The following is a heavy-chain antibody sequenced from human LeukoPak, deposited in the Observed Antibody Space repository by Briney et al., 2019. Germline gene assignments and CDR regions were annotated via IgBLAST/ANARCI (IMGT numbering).Heavy chain of an antibody. V-gene: IGHV4-38-2*01. Sequence: GSLRLSCEGSGLTFSDHWMHWVRQAPGKGLEWIGSIFQSGVTYYNPSLKSRVTISVDTSKNQFSLKLSSLTAADTAVYYCARVAVGVTKSFGYWGQGTLVTVSS. D-gene: IGHD1-26*01. CDR3: ARVAVGVTKSFGY. CDR2: IFQSGVT. J-gene: IGHJ4*02. CDR1: GLTFSDHW.